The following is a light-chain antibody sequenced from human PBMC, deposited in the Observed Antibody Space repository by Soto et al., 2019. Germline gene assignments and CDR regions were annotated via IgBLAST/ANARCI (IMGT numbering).Light chain of an antibody. CDR1: QSVSSN. CDR2: DAS. CDR3: QQHSNWPLT. V-gene: IGKV3-11*01. J-gene: IGKJ4*01. Sequence: EIVLIQSPATLSLSPGERATLSCRASQSVSSNLAWYQQNPGQAPRLLIFDASNRATGIPARFSGSGSGTDFILTISSLEPEDSAVYYCQQHSNWPLTFGGGTKVEIK.